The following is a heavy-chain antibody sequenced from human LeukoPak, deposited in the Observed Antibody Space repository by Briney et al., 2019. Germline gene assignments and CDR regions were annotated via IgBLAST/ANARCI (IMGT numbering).Heavy chain of an antibody. J-gene: IGHJ4*02. D-gene: IGHD4-23*01. V-gene: IGHV4-34*01. Sequence: TSETLSLTCAVYGGSFSGYYWSWIRQPPGKGLEWIGEINHSGSTNYNPSLKSRVTISVDTSKNQFSLKLSSVTAADTAVYYCARLGNPPFDYWGQGTLVTVSS. CDR2: INHSGST. CDR1: GGSFSGYY. CDR3: ARLGNPPFDY.